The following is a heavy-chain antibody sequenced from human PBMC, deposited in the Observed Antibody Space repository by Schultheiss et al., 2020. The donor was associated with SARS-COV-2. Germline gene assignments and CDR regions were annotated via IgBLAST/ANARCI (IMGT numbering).Heavy chain of an antibody. CDR1: GFTFSSYE. CDR3: ARDFGYYGSGWQGYYYGMDV. D-gene: IGHD3-10*01. J-gene: IGHJ6*02. V-gene: IGHV3-21*01. CDR2: ISSSSSYI. Sequence: GGSLRLSCAASGFTFSSYEMNWVRQAPGKGLEWVSSISSSSSYIYYADSVKGRFTISRDNAKNTLYLQMNSLRAEDTAVYYCARDFGYYGSGWQGYYYGMDVWGQGTTVTVSS.